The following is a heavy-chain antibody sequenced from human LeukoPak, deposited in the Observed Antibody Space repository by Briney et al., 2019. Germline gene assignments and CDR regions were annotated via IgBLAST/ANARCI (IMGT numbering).Heavy chain of an antibody. D-gene: IGHD3-9*01. Sequence: GGSLRLSCAASGFIFSSSWMHWVRQVPGRGLVWVSGINTDGSSTGYADSVKGRFTISRDNARDTVYLQMNSLGAEDTAVYYCAVLTGYYGVWGQGTLVTVS. J-gene: IGHJ4*02. CDR1: GFIFSSSW. CDR3: AVLTGYYGV. V-gene: IGHV3-74*01. CDR2: INTDGSST.